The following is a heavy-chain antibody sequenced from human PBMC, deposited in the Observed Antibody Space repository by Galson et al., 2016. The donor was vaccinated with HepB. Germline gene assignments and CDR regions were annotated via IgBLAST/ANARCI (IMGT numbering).Heavy chain of an antibody. CDR2: INPNVGST. CDR1: GYTFTAYF. D-gene: IGHD3-3*01. V-gene: IGHV1-46*01. J-gene: IGHJ6*02. CDR3: ARGDLNYYYALDV. Sequence: SVKVSCKASGYTFTAYFIYWVRQAPGQGLEWMGFINPNVGSTTFAQKFQDRVTMTRDTSTSTVFMELSSLRSEDTAVYFCARGDLNYYYALDVWGQEPWSPSP.